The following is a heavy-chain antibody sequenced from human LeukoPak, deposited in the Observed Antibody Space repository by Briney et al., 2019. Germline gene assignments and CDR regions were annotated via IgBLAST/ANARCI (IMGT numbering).Heavy chain of an antibody. V-gene: IGHV1-2*02. Sequence: ASVKVSCKASGYTFTGYYMHWVRQAPGQGLEWMGWINPNSGGTNYAQKFQGRVTMTRDTSISTAYMELSRLRSDDTAVYYCARVSGYSGYDAQDLHYFDYWGQGTLVTVSS. CDR1: GYTFTGYY. D-gene: IGHD5-12*01. CDR2: INPNSGGT. CDR3: ARVSGYSGYDAQDLHYFDY. J-gene: IGHJ4*02.